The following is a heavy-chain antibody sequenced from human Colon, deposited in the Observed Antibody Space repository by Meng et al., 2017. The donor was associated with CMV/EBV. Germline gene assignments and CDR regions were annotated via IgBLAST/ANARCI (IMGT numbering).Heavy chain of an antibody. CDR2: INPNSGGT. CDR3: ARAKDAVFGVVITSARNYYGMDV. J-gene: IGHJ6*02. Sequence: ASVKVSCKASGYTFTGYYMHWVRQAPGQGLEWMGWINPNSGGTNYAQKLQGRVTMTRDTSISTAYMELSRLRSDDTAVYYCARAKDAVFGVVITSARNYYGMDVWGQGTTVTVSS. V-gene: IGHV1-2*02. CDR1: GYTFTGYY. D-gene: IGHD3-3*01.